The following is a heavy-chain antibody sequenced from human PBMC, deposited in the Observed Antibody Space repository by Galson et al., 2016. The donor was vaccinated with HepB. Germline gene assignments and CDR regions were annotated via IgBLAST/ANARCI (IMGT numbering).Heavy chain of an antibody. J-gene: IGHJ6*02. CDR1: GFTFSSYS. V-gene: IGHV3-21*01. CDR2: ISSSSSYI. D-gene: IGHD3-3*01. Sequence: SLRLSCAASGFTFSSYSMNWVRQAPGKGLEWVSYISSSSSYIYYADSVKGRFTISRDDAKNSLYLQMNSLRAEDTAVYYCASQSLWSGPANYYYGMDFWGQGTTVTVSS. CDR3: ASQSLWSGPANYYYGMDF.